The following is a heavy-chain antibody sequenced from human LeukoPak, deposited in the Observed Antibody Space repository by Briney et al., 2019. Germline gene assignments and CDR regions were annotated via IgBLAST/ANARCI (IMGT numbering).Heavy chain of an antibody. CDR1: GYTFTSYY. CDR3: AREGYGYFYFDY. J-gene: IGHJ4*02. Sequence: ASVKVSCKASGYTFTSYYMHWVRQAPGQGLEWMGIINPSGGSTSYAQKFQGRVTMTRDMSTSTVYMELSSLRSEDTAVYYCAREGYGYFYFDYWGQGTLVTVSS. CDR2: INPSGGST. V-gene: IGHV1-46*01. D-gene: IGHD5-18*01.